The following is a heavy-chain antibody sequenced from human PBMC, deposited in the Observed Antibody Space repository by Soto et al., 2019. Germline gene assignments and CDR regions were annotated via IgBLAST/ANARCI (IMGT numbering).Heavy chain of an antibody. CDR3: ARDLARGNYYYGMDV. D-gene: IGHD6-6*01. Sequence: ASLKVSCKSSGYTFTSYAIHWVRQAPGQRLEWMGWINAGNGNTKYSQKFQGRVTITADGSTSTAYMELSSLRSEDTAVYCCARDLARGNYYYGMDVWGQGTTVNVSS. V-gene: IGHV1-3*01. CDR2: INAGNGNT. J-gene: IGHJ6*02. CDR1: GYTFTSYA.